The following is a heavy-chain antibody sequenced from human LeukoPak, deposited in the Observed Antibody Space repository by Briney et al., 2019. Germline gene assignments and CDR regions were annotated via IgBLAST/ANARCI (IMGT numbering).Heavy chain of an antibody. CDR3: SSLQVAGTRDDFDI. CDR2: IWYDGLRP. CDR1: GFTFSNYG. J-gene: IGHJ3*02. Sequence: EGSLRLSCAASGFTFSNYGMHWVRQAPGKGLEWVAFIWYDGLRPKYEDSVKGRFIISRDNPKNTLFLQMNSLSADDTAVYYFSSLQVAGTRDDFDIWGQGTMVTASS. V-gene: IGHV3-30*02. D-gene: IGHD1-7*01.